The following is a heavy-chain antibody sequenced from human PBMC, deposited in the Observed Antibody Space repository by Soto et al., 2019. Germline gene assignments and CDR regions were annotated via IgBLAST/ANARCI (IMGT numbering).Heavy chain of an antibody. CDR3: ARVAPPGDY. CDR1: GYTFTSYG. J-gene: IGHJ4*02. V-gene: IGHV1-18*01. Sequence: QVQLVQSGAEVKKPGASVKVSCKASGYTFTSYGISWVRQAPGQGLEWMGWISAHNRNTNYAQELQGRVTMPTDTSTSTAYMELRSLTPDDTAVYYCARVAPPGDYWGQGTLVTVSS. CDR2: ISAHNRNT.